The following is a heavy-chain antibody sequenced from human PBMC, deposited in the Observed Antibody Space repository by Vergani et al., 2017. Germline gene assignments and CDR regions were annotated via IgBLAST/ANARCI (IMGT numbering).Heavy chain of an antibody. J-gene: IGHJ3*02. Sequence: EVQLLESGGGLVQPGGSLRLSCAASGFTFSSYAMSWVRQAPGKGLGWVSAISGSGGSTYYADSVKGRFTISRENSKNTLYLQMNSLRAEDTAVYYCAKSYCSSTSCQHFDIWGQGTMVTVSS. CDR3: AKSYCSSTSCQHFDI. D-gene: IGHD2-2*01. V-gene: IGHV3-23*01. CDR2: ISGSGGST. CDR1: GFTFSSYA.